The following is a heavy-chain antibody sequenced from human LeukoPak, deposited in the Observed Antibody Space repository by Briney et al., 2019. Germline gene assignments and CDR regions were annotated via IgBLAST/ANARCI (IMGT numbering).Heavy chain of an antibody. J-gene: IGHJ4*02. V-gene: IGHV3-20*04. D-gene: IGHD1-26*01. CDR3: TRSPEWDPKQLGFKYFDY. CDR1: GFNFPGDG. CDR2: INWNGGDK. Sequence: GGSLRLSCAASGFNFPGDGMSWVRQAPGKGLEWISGINWNGGDKRYAVSVRGRFTISRDNARNSLYLHMDSLRGEDTALYYCTRSPEWDPKQLGFKYFDYWDQGALVTVSS.